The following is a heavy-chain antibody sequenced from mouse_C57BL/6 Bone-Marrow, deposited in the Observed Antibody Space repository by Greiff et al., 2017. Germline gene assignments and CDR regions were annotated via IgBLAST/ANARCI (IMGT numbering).Heavy chain of an antibody. J-gene: IGHJ4*01. CDR3: TADYYGSRRSYYYAMDY. Sequence: EVNLVESGGGLVQPGGSMKLSCVASGFTFSNSWMNWVRQSPETGLEWVAQIRLKSDNYATHYAESVKGRFTISRADSKSSVYLQMSNLMAEDTGIEYSTADYYGSRRSYYYAMDYWGQGTSVTVSS. D-gene: IGHD1-1*01. CDR2: IRLKSDNYAT. CDR1: GFTFSNSW. V-gene: IGHV6-3*01.